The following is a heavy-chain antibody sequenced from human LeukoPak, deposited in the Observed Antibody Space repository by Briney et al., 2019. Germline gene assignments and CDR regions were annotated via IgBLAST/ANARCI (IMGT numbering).Heavy chain of an antibody. J-gene: IGHJ4*02. CDR2: ISGSGTTK. Sequence: GGSLRLSCVASGFTFSSYEMNWLRQSPGKGLEWVSYISGSGTTKYYADSVKGRFTISRDNAKNSLYLQMNSLRAEDTAIYYCARSVQWLPYWGQETLVTVSS. V-gene: IGHV3-48*03. CDR3: ARSVQWLPY. CDR1: GFTFSSYE. D-gene: IGHD6-19*01.